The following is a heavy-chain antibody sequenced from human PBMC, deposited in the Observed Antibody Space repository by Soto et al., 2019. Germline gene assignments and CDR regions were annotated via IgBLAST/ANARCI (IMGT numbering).Heavy chain of an antibody. J-gene: IGHJ6*02. CDR3: ARGRMVRGVIITPTNLYYYYYGMDV. CDR2: IIPIFGTA. D-gene: IGHD3-10*01. Sequence: SVKVSCKASGGTFSSYAISWVRQAPGQGLEWMGGIIPIFGTANYAQKFQGRVTITADESTSTAYMELSSLRSEDTAVYYCARGRMVRGVIITPTNLYYYYYGMDVWGQGTTVTVSS. V-gene: IGHV1-69*13. CDR1: GGTFSSYA.